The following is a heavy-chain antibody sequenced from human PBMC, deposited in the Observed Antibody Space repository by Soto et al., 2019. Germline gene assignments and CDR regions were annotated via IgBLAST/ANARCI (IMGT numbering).Heavy chain of an antibody. CDR2: ISTNGGST. CDR1: GFTFRSYA. CDR3: VKGEYYYDSSGYYPFDY. Sequence: GSLRLSCAASGFTFRSYAMGWVRQAPGKGLEYVSSISTNGGSTHYADSVKGRFTISRDNSKNTQYLQMSSLRADDTAVYYRVKGEYYYDSSGYYPFDYWGQGTLVTVSS. D-gene: IGHD3-22*01. V-gene: IGHV3-64D*06. J-gene: IGHJ4*02.